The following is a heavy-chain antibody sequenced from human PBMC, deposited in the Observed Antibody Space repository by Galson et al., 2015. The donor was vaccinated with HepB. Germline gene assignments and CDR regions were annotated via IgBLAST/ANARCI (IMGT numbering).Heavy chain of an antibody. CDR3: ARDAETVQGVYYYHYMDV. J-gene: IGHJ6*03. CDR2: IIPLSGTA. D-gene: IGHD3-10*01. Sequence: SVKVSCKASGGTFSRYTITWLRQAPGQGLEWMGGIIPLSGTANYAQKFQGRVTITADESTSTAYMELSSLRSEDTAVYYCARDAETVQGVYYYHYMDVWGKGTTVTVSS. V-gene: IGHV1-69*13. CDR1: GGTFSRYT.